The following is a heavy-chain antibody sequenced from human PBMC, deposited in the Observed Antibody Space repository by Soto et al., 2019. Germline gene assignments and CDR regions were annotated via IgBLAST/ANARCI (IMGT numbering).Heavy chain of an antibody. CDR3: ARAHKGRWFDP. V-gene: IGHV3-30-3*01. Sequence: QVQLVESGGGVVQPGRSLRLSCAASGFTFSSYAMHWVRQAPGKGLEWVAVISYDGSNKYYADSVKGRFTLSRDNSKNTLYLQMNSLRAEDPAVYYWARAHKGRWFDPWGQGTLVTVSS. CDR2: ISYDGSNK. CDR1: GFTFSSYA. J-gene: IGHJ5*02.